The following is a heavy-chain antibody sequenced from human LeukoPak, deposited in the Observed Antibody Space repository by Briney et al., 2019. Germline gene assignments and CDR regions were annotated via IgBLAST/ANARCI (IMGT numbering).Heavy chain of an antibody. Sequence: PSETLSLTCSVSGDSISSTSFYWGWIRQPPGKELEWIGSIFYSGTTYYTPSLKSRVTLSLDTSKNHFSLRLTSVTAADTAVYYCARQIAVVEPTDPNWFDSWGQGTLVTVSS. CDR2: IFYSGTT. V-gene: IGHV4-39*07. CDR3: ARQIAVVEPTDPNWFDS. J-gene: IGHJ5*01. D-gene: IGHD2-21*01. CDR1: GDSISSTSFY.